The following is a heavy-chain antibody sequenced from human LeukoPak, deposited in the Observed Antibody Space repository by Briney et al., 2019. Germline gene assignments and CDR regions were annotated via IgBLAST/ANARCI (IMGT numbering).Heavy chain of an antibody. J-gene: IGHJ4*02. CDR2: IYYSGST. CDR1: GGSISSYY. V-gene: IGHV4-59*01. Sequence: PSETLSLTCTVSGGSISSYYWSWIRQPPGKGLEWIGYIYYSGSTNYNPSLESRVTISVDTSKNQFSLKLSSVTAADTAVYYCARGVFLDYWGQGTLVTVSS. CDR3: ARGVFLDY.